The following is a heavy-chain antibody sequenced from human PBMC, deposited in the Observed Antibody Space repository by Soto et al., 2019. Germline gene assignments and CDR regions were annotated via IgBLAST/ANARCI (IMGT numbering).Heavy chain of an antibody. CDR2: ISAYNGNT. CDR3: ARSDQYYYDSSGYSLDWFDP. CDR1: GDTFTSYG. D-gene: IGHD3-22*01. Sequence: ASVKVACKASGDTFTSYGISWVRQAPGQGLERMGWISAYNGNTNYAQKLQGRVTMTTDTSTSTAYMELRSLRSDDTAVYYCARSDQYYYDSSGYSLDWFDPWGQGTLVTVSS. J-gene: IGHJ5*02. V-gene: IGHV1-18*01.